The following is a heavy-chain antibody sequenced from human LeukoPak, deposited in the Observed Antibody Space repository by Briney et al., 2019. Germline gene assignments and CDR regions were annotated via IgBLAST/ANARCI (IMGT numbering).Heavy chain of an antibody. CDR2: ISGSGGST. CDR3: AKDADSSGWYYYAFDI. Sequence: GGSLRLSCAASGFTFSSFAMSWVRQAPGKGLEWVSVISGSGGSTYYTDSVKGRFTISRDNSKNTLYLQMNSLRAEDTAVYYCAKDADSSGWYYYAFDIWGQGTWSPSLQ. V-gene: IGHV3-23*01. CDR1: GFTFSSFA. J-gene: IGHJ3*02. D-gene: IGHD6-19*01.